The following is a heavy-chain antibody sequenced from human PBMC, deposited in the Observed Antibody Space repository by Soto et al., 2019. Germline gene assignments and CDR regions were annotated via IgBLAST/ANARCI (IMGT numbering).Heavy chain of an antibody. D-gene: IGHD2-2*01. CDR1: GFSLSASGMC. CDR2: IDWDDDK. CDR3: ARIIPDCSSTSCHSLIDY. Sequence: SGPTLVNPTQTLTLTCTFSGFSLSASGMCVSWIRQPPGKALEWLARIDWDDDKYYSTSLKTRLTISKDTSKNQVVLTMTNMDPVDTATYYCARIIPDCSSTSCHSLIDYWGQGTLVTVSS. V-gene: IGHV2-70*11. J-gene: IGHJ4*02.